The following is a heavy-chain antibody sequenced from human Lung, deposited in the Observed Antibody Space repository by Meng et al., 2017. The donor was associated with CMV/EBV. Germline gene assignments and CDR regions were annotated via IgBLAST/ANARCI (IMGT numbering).Heavy chain of an antibody. Sequence: GESXKISXTTSGFTFSAFSMNWVRQAPGKGLEWVGRIKSKTDGGTTDYAAPVKGRFTISRDDSKNTLYLQMNSLKTEDTAVYYCTTDWYYYDSSGRRWFDYWGQGTLVTVSS. V-gene: IGHV3-15*01. CDR3: TTDWYYYDSSGRRWFDY. CDR1: GFTFSAFS. CDR2: IKSKTDGGTT. J-gene: IGHJ4*02. D-gene: IGHD3-22*01.